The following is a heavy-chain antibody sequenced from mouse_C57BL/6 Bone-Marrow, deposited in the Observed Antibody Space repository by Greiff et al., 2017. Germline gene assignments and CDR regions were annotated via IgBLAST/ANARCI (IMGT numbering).Heavy chain of an antibody. CDR3: TKDDYESAMDY. Sequence: EVQLQQSGAELVRPGASVKLSCTASGFNIKDDYMHWVKQRPEQGLEWIGWIDPENGDTEYASKFQGKATITADTSSNTAYLQLSSLTSEDTAVYYGTKDDYESAMDYWGQGTSVTVSS. V-gene: IGHV14-4*01. CDR1: GFNIKDDY. D-gene: IGHD2-4*01. CDR2: IDPENGDT. J-gene: IGHJ4*01.